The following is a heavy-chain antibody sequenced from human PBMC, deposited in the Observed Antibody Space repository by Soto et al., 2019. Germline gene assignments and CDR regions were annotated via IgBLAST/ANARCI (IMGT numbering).Heavy chain of an antibody. CDR3: ARDVSGSGSYDLDY. V-gene: IGHV1-69*04. CDR2: IIPILGIA. D-gene: IGHD3-10*01. Sequence: VASVKLSCKACGGTFSSYTISWVRQAPGQGLEWMGRIIPILGIANYAQKFQGRVTITADKSTSTAYMELSSLRSEDTAVYYCARDVSGSGSYDLDYWGQGTLVTVSS. CDR1: GGTFSSYT. J-gene: IGHJ4*02.